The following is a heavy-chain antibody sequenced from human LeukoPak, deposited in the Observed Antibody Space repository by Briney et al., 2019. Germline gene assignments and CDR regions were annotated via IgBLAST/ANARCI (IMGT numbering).Heavy chain of an antibody. J-gene: IGHJ2*01. CDR1: GYSFTSYW. CDR3: ARPPRSGYYNWYFDL. V-gene: IGHV5-51*01. Sequence: GESLKISCKGSGYSFTSYWIGWVRQMPGKGLEWMGIIYPGDSDTRYSPSFQGQVTISADKSISTAYLQWSSLKASDTAMYYCARPPRSGYYNWYFDLWGRGTLVTVSS. CDR2: IYPGDSDT. D-gene: IGHD3-22*01.